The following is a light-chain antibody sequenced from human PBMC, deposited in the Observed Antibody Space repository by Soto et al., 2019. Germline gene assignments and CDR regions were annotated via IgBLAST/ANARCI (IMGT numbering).Light chain of an antibody. CDR2: DSS. J-gene: IGLJ3*02. V-gene: IGLV7-46*01. Sequence: QDVVTQEPSLTVSPGGTVTLTCGSSTGAVTSGHSPFWFQQKPGQAPRTLISDSSNRLSWTPTRFSGSLLGGKAALTLSGAQPEDEADYYCLLSYTAAYWVFGGGTKLTVL. CDR3: LLSYTAAYWV. CDR1: TGAVTSGHS.